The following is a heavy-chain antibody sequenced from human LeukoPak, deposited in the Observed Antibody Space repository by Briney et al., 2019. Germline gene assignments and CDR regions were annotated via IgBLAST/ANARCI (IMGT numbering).Heavy chain of an antibody. Sequence: GGSLRLSCAASGFTFSNYAMRWVRQAPGKGLEWVAVISYDGTNKYYADSVKSRFTISRDNSKNTMYLQMNSLRAEDTAMYYCARAPMSYDSSGFGGAFDIWGQGTMVTVSS. CDR3: ARAPMSYDSSGFGGAFDI. V-gene: IGHV3-30-3*01. J-gene: IGHJ3*02. CDR1: GFTFSNYA. D-gene: IGHD3-22*01. CDR2: ISYDGTNK.